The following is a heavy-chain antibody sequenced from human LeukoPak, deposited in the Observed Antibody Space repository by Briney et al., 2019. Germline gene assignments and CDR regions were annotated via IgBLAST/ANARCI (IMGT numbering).Heavy chain of an antibody. J-gene: IGHJ4*02. CDR2: IYTSGST. V-gene: IGHV4-4*07. Sequence: SETLSLTCTVSGGSISSYYWSWIRQPAGKGQEWIGRIYTSGSTNYNPSLKSRVTMSVDTSKNQFSLKLSSVTAADTAVYYCAREWGYCSGGSCYNRLDYWGQGTLVTVSS. D-gene: IGHD2-15*01. CDR3: AREWGYCSGGSCYNRLDY. CDR1: GGSISSYY.